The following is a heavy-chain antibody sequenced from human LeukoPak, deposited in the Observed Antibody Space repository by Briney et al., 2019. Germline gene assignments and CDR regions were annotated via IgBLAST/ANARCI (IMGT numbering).Heavy chain of an antibody. Sequence: SGTLSLTCAVYGGSFSGYYWSWIRQPPGKGLEWIGEINHSGSTNYNPSLKSRVTISVDTFKNQFSLKLSSVTAADTAVYYCARGGNSDIVVVPAAIRGIDYWGQGTLVTVSS. CDR1: GGSFSGYY. CDR2: INHSGST. J-gene: IGHJ4*02. D-gene: IGHD2-2*02. V-gene: IGHV4-34*01. CDR3: ARGGNSDIVVVPAAIRGIDY.